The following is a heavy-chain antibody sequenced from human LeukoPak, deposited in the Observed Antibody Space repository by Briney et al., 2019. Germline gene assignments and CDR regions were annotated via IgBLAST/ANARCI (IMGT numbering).Heavy chain of an antibody. D-gene: IGHD5-24*01. CDR3: VREARERGGFDY. CDR2: IKQDGSEK. J-gene: IGHJ4*02. CDR1: GFTFSSYW. V-gene: IGHV3-7*01. Sequence: GGSLRLSCAGSGFTFSSYWMSWVRQAPGKGLEWVANIKQDGSEKYYVDSVKGRFTISRDNAKNSLYLQMNSLRAEDTAVYYCVREARERGGFDYWGQGTLVTVSS.